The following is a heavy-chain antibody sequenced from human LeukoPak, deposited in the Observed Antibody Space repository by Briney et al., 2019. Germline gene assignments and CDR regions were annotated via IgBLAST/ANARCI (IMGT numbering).Heavy chain of an antibody. J-gene: IGHJ4*02. D-gene: IGHD1-26*01. Sequence: SVKVSCKASGGTFSSYAISWVQQAPGQGLEWMGRIIPILGIANYAQKFQGRVTITADKSTSTAYMELSSLRSEDTAVYYCARDGESGSYYPLDYWGQGTLVTVSS. CDR3: ARDGESGSYYPLDY. CDR2: IIPILGIA. CDR1: GGTFSSYA. V-gene: IGHV1-69*04.